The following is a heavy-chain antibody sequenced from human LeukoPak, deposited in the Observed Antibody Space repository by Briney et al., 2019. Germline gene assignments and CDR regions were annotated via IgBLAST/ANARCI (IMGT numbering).Heavy chain of an antibody. D-gene: IGHD3-22*01. CDR1: GFSIGDVE. CDR3: ARGGSSGYNYNAFDI. J-gene: IGHJ3*02. Sequence: GGSLRLSCAAAGFSIGDVEMKWVRQAPGKGLEWHSYISINVTTIYNADSKGRFTISTDNAKNSLYLQMNGLRAEDTAVYYCARGGSSGYNYNAFDIWGQGTMVTVSS. V-gene: IGHV3-48*03. CDR2: ISINVTTI.